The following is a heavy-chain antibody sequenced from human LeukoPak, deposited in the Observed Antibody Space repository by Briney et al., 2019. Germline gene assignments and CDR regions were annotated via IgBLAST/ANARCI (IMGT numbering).Heavy chain of an antibody. CDR3: AKAPAGTPIIYYLDY. Sequence: GGSLRLSCAASGFTFSSYGMHWVRQAPGKGLEWVAFIRYDGSNKYYADSVKGRFTISRDNSKNTLYLQMNSLRAEDTAVYYCAKAPAGTPIIYYLDYGGRGTLVPVSS. V-gene: IGHV3-30*02. J-gene: IGHJ4*02. CDR2: IRYDGSNK. D-gene: IGHD6-13*01. CDR1: GFTFSSYG.